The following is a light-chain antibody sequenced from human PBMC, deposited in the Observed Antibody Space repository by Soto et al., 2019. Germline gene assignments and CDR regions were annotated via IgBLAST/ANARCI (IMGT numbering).Light chain of an antibody. J-gene: IGKJ2*01. CDR2: GTS. Sequence: EIVLTQSPVTLSLSPGERATLSCRASQSVSSSNLAWYQQKTGQAPRLLIYGTSSRATGIPDRFSGSGSGTDFTLTISRLEPEDLAVYYGQQYGTSPPYTFGQGPKLEIK. V-gene: IGKV3-20*01. CDR3: QQYGTSPPYT. CDR1: QSVSSSN.